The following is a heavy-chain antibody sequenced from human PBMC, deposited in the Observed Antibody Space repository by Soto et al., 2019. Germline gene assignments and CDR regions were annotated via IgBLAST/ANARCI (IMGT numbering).Heavy chain of an antibody. V-gene: IGHV1-2*02. D-gene: IGHD1-26*01. Sequence: ASVKVSCKASGYTFTGYYMHWVRQAPGQGLEWMGWINPNSGGTNYAQKFQGRVTMTRDTSISTAYMELSRLRSDDTAVYSCASRRGSGSYYDAFDIWGQGTMVTVS. CDR1: GYTFTGYY. J-gene: IGHJ3*02. CDR2: INPNSGGT. CDR3: ASRRGSGSYYDAFDI.